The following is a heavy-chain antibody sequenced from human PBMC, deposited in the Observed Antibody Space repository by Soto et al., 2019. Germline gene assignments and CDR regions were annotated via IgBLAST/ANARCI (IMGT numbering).Heavy chain of an antibody. V-gene: IGHV4-30-4*01. CDR2: IYYSGTN. CDR3: ARDTENYAILTSTRFDP. D-gene: IGHD3-9*01. CDR1: VGSINRGDYY. J-gene: IGHJ5*02. Sequence: QVQLQESGPGLVKPSQTLTLTCTVSVGSINRGDYYWSWIRQPPGKGLEWIGNIYYSGTNYYNPSLKSRVIISVDTSKNRFSLKLSSVTADDTGVYYCARDTENYAILTSTRFDPWGEGTLVTVSS.